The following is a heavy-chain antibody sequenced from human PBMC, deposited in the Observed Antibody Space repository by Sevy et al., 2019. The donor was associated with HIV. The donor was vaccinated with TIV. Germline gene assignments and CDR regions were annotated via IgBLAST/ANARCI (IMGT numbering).Heavy chain of an antibody. CDR2: IIPIFGTA. V-gene: IGHV1-69*13. CDR1: GGTFSSYA. Sequence: ASVKVSCKASGGTFSSYAISWVRQAPGQGLEWMGGIIPIFGTANYAQKFQGRVTITADESTSTAYMELSSLGSEDTAVYYCARGLEGSYCSSTSCYAFDYWGQGTLVTVSS. J-gene: IGHJ4*02. D-gene: IGHD2-2*01. CDR3: ARGLEGSYCSSTSCYAFDY.